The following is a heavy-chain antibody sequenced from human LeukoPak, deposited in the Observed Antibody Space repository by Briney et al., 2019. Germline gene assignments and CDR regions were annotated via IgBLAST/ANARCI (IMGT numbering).Heavy chain of an antibody. J-gene: IGHJ4*02. CDR3: ARRGRPDY. CDR1: GFTFNDYW. V-gene: IGHV3-7*01. Sequence: GGSLKLSCAASGFTFNDYWMGWVRQAPGKGLEWVANIKPDGSEKYYVDSVKGRFTISRDNARNSLYLQMNSLRAEDTAVYYCARRGRPDYWGQGTLVTVSS. D-gene: IGHD6-6*01. CDR2: IKPDGSEK.